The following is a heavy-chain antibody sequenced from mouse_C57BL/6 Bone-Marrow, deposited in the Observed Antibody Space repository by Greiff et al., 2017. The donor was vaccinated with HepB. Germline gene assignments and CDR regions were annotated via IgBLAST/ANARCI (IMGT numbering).Heavy chain of an antibody. Sequence: VKLQESGAELVKPGASVKLSCKASGYTFTSYWMQWVKQRPGQGLEWIGEIDPSDSYTNYNQKFKGKATLTVDTSSSTAYMQLSSLTSEDSAVYYCARWAYGSSPYWYFDVWGTGTTVTVSS. D-gene: IGHD1-1*01. V-gene: IGHV1-50*01. CDR3: ARWAYGSSPYWYFDV. J-gene: IGHJ1*03. CDR1: GYTFTSYW. CDR2: IDPSDSYT.